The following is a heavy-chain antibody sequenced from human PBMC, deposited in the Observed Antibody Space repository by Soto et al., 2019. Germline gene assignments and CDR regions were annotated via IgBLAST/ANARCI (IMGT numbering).Heavy chain of an antibody. D-gene: IGHD3-16*02. CDR3: GSLDRGSYSYTIAY. J-gene: IGHJ4*02. CDR2: INSDGTRT. V-gene: IGHV3-74*01. Sequence: LRPSFATSGFAFKNHRMHWVRPAPGKGLVWVSRINSDGTRTDYADSVKGRFTISRDNAKNTLYLQMNSLGVEDTGVYYCGSLDRGSYSYTIAYWGPGILVTLS. CDR1: GFAFKNHR.